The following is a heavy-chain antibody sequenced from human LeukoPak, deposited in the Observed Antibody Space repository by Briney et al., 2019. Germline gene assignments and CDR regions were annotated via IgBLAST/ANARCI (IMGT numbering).Heavy chain of an antibody. CDR3: ARRFLEWLLPDY. Sequence: PGGSLRLSCAASGFTFSSYSMNWVRQAPGKGLEWVSSISSSSSYIYYADSVKGRFTISRDNAKNSLYLQMNSLRAEDTAVYYCARRFLEWLLPDYWGQGTPVTVSS. D-gene: IGHD3-3*01. J-gene: IGHJ4*02. CDR2: ISSSSSYI. CDR1: GFTFSSYS. V-gene: IGHV3-21*01.